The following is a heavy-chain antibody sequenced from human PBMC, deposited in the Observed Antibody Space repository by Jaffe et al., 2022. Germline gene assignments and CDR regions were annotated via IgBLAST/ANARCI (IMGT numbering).Heavy chain of an antibody. Sequence: QLQLQESGPGLVKPSETLSLTCTVSGGSISSSSYYWGWIRQPPGKGLEWIGSIYYSGSTYYNPSLKSRVTISVDTSKNQFSLKLSSVTAADTAVYYCASLPGGSGPAFDIWGQGTMVTVSS. CDR3: ASLPGGSGPAFDI. V-gene: IGHV4-39*01. CDR2: IYYSGST. CDR1: GGSISSSSYY. J-gene: IGHJ3*02. D-gene: IGHD3-10*01.